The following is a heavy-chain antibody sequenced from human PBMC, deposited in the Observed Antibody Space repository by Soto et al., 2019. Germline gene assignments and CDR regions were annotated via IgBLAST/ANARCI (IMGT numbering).Heavy chain of an antibody. CDR3: AKDVNRDITMIVVVIPGYFDY. Sequence: ASVKVSCKASGYTFTSYAMHWVRQAPGQRLEWMGWINAGNGNTKYSQKFQGRVTITRDTSASTAYMELSSLRSEDTAVYYCAKDVNRDITMIVVVIPGYFDYWGQGTLVTVSS. CDR2: INAGNGNT. D-gene: IGHD3-22*01. V-gene: IGHV1-3*01. J-gene: IGHJ4*02. CDR1: GYTFTSYA.